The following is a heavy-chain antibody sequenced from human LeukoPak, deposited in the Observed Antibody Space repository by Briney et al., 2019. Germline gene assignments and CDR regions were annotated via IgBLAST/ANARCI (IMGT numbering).Heavy chain of an antibody. CDR2: ISGSGGST. Sequence: QSGGSLRLSCAASGFAFSSYAMSWVRQAPGKGLEWVSAISGSGGSTYYADSVKGRFTISRDNSKNTLYLQMNSLRAEDTAVYYCAKSHEYSSRIESDYWGQGTLVTVSS. J-gene: IGHJ4*02. CDR3: AKSHEYSSRIESDY. D-gene: IGHD6-13*01. V-gene: IGHV3-23*01. CDR1: GFAFSSYA.